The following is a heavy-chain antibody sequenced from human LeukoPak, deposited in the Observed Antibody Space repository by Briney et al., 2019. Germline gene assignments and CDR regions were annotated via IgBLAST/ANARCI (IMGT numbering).Heavy chain of an antibody. CDR1: GDSISSYY. V-gene: IGHV4-59*01. D-gene: IGHD3-22*01. J-gene: IGHJ4*02. Sequence: SETLSLTCTVSGDSISSYYWSWIRQPPGKGLEWIGSIYYDGSTNYNPSLKSRVTISVDTSKNQFSLKLSSVTAADTAVYYCARVAMAENYYDSSGYFDYWGQGTLVTVSS. CDR2: IYYDGST. CDR3: ARVAMAENYYDSSGYFDY.